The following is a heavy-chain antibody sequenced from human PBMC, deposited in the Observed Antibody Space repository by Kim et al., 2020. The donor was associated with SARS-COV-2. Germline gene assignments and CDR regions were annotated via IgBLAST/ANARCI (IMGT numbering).Heavy chain of an antibody. CDR1: GFTFSTCG. CDR3: AQDANIVGPSYDDGIDV. CDR2: ISYDGSND. Sequence: GGSLRLSCAASGFTFSTCGMHWVRQAPGKGLEWVAAISYDGSNDFSADSVKGGFTISREKSENMLVLQLASLRAEAAAVYFCAQDANIVGPSYDDGIDV. V-gene: IGHV3-30*18. D-gene: IGHD2-15*01. J-gene: IGHJ6*01.